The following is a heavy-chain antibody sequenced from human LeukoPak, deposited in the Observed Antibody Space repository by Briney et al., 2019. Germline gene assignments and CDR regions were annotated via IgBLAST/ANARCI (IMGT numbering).Heavy chain of an antibody. CDR3: ARAGAPYGSGNYYNSDI. Sequence: SETLSLTCTVSGAXISSYYWSWIRQPPGKGLEWIGYIHHSGGANYNPSLKGRVTISVDTSKNQFSLKLSSVTAADTAVYYCARAGAPYGSGNYYNSDIWGQGTTVTVSS. CDR1: GAXISSYY. V-gene: IGHV4-59*01. J-gene: IGHJ6*02. CDR2: IHHSGGA. D-gene: IGHD3-10*01.